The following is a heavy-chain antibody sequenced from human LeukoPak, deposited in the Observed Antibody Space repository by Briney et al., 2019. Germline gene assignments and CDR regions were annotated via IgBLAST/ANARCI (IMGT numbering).Heavy chain of an antibody. CDR2: ISYDGSNK. Sequence: PGRSLRLSCAASGFTFSSYAMHWVRQAPGKGLEWVAVISYDGSNKYYGDSVKGRFSISRDNSKNTLYLQMNSLRAEDTAVYYCARGMDTAMGGYFDYWGQGTLVTVSS. CDR3: ARGMDTAMGGYFDY. D-gene: IGHD5-18*01. V-gene: IGHV3-30-3*01. CDR1: GFTFSSYA. J-gene: IGHJ4*02.